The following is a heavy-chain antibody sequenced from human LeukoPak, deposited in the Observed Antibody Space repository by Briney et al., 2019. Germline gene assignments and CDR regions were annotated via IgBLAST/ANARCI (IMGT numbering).Heavy chain of an antibody. CDR3: AREGRLPFDS. V-gene: IGHV4-59*12. J-gene: IGHJ4*02. Sequence: SETLSLTCTVSGGSISSYYWSWIRQPPGKGLEWIGYIYYSGSTNYNPSLKSRVTISVDTSKNQFSLTLNSVTAADTAVYYCAREGRLPFDSWGQGTLVSVSS. CDR2: IYYSGST. D-gene: IGHD1-1*01. CDR1: GGSISSYY.